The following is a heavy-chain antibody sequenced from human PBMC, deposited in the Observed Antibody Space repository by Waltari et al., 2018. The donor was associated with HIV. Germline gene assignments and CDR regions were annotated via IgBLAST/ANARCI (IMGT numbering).Heavy chain of an antibody. CDR2: CYPCDADT. CDR1: GYSFTSYW. V-gene: IGHV5-51*06. J-gene: IGHJ6*02. Sequence: EVQLVQSGAEVKKPGESLKISCKGSGYSFTSYWIGWVRQMPGKGLEWMGICYPCDADTRDSPSLQGQGTNSAEMSLSTACLRWCGLKASDTAMYYCAVAPCCGSDCPPLWYGMGVWGQVTSVTGSS. CDR3: AVAPCCGSDCPPLWYGMGV. D-gene: IGHD2-21*02.